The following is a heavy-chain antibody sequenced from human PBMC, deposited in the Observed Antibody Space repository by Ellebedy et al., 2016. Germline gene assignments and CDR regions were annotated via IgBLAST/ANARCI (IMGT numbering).Heavy chain of an antibody. D-gene: IGHD6-13*01. CDR3: ARDRRIAAAGTPYYYYGMDV. J-gene: IGHJ6*02. CDR1: GYTFTSYY. Sequence: ASVKVSCKASGYTFTSYYMHWVRQAPGQGLEWMGIINPSGGSTSYAQKFQGRVTMTRDTSTSTVYMELSSLRSEDTAVYYCARDRRIAAAGTPYYYYGMDVWGQGTTVTVSS. CDR2: INPSGGST. V-gene: IGHV1-46*01.